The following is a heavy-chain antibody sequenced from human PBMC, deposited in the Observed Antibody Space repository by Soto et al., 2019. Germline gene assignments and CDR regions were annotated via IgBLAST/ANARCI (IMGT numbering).Heavy chain of an antibody. V-gene: IGHV1-46*01. J-gene: IGHJ6*02. CDR3: ARRPSLPTSYYYYYGMDV. D-gene: IGHD2-2*01. Sequence: QVQLVQSGAEVKKPGASVKVSCKASGYTFTSYYMHWVRQAPGQGLEWMGIINPSGGSTSYAQKFQGRVTMTRDTSTSTVYMGLSSLRSEDTAVYYCARRPSLPTSYYYYYGMDVWGQGTTVTVSS. CDR1: GYTFTSYY. CDR2: INPSGGST.